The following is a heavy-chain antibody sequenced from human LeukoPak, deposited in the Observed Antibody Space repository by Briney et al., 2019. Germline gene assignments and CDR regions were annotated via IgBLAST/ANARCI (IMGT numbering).Heavy chain of an antibody. J-gene: IGHJ4*02. CDR3: ASGDGYKPLDY. D-gene: IGHD5-24*01. Sequence: SVKVSCKASGYTFTGYYMHWVRQAPGQGLEWMGGIIPIFGTANYAQKFQGRVTITADESTSTAYMELSSLRSEDTAVYYCASGDGYKPLDYWGQGTLVTVSS. CDR1: GYTFTGYY. CDR2: IIPIFGTA. V-gene: IGHV1-69*13.